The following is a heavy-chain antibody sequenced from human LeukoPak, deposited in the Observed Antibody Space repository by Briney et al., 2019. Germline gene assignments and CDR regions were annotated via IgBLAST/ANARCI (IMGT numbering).Heavy chain of an antibody. J-gene: IGHJ4*02. D-gene: IGHD3-10*01. CDR3: ARLGTYWSNYYFEY. CDR2: IYPGDSDT. V-gene: IGHV5-51*01. Sequence: GESLKISCQGSGYSFTTYWIGWVRQMPGKGLECMGIIYPGDSDTRYSPSFQGQVTISADKSINTAYLQWSSLKASDAAMYYCARLGTYWSNYYFEYWGQGTLVTVSS. CDR1: GYSFTTYW.